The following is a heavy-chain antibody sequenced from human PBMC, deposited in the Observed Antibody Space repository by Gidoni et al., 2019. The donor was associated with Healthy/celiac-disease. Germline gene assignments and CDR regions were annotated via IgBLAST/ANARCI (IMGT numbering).Heavy chain of an antibody. Sequence: QVQLVQSGAEVKKPGASVKVSCKASGYTFTGYYLHWVRQAPGQGLEWMGWINPNSGGTNYAQKFQGRVTMTRDTSISTAYMELSRLRSDDTAVYYCTRVWAGEMATRSLVPVWYFDLWGRGTLVTVSS. J-gene: IGHJ2*01. D-gene: IGHD3-16*01. CDR1: GYTFTGYY. V-gene: IGHV1-2*02. CDR3: TRVWAGEMATRSLVPVWYFDL. CDR2: INPNSGGT.